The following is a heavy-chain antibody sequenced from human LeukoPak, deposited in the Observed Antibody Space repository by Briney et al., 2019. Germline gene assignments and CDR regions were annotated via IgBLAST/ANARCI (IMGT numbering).Heavy chain of an antibody. CDR1: GYSFTSYR. V-gene: IGHV5-51*01. D-gene: IGHD3-10*01. Sequence: GESLKISCKGSGYSFTSYRIGWVRQMPGKGLEWMGIIYPGDSDTRYSPSFQGQVTISADKSISTAYLQWSSLKASDTAMYYCARFRGITMVRGALDAFDIWGQGTMVTVSS. J-gene: IGHJ3*02. CDR3: ARFRGITMVRGALDAFDI. CDR2: IYPGDSDT.